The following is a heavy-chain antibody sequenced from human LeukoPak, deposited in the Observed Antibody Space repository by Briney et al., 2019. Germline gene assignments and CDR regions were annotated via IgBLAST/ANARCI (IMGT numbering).Heavy chain of an antibody. CDR1: GFTFSSYT. CDR2: ISSSSSYI. J-gene: IGHJ4*02. D-gene: IGHD6-13*01. CDR3: ARAGPYTSSHPLVDY. V-gene: IGHV3-21*04. Sequence: GGSLRLSCAASGFTFSSYTMNWVRQAPGKGLEWVSSISSSSSYIYYADSVKGRFTISRDNAKNSLYLQMNSLRAEDTALYYCARAGPYTSSHPLVDYWGQGTLVTVSS.